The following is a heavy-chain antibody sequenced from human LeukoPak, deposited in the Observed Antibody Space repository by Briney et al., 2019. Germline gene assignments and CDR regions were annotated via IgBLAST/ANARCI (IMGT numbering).Heavy chain of an antibody. D-gene: IGHD5-24*01. CDR2: IYYSGST. CDR1: GGSISSSSYY. J-gene: IGHJ1*01. CDR3: AKMATTYFQH. V-gene: IGHV4-39*07. Sequence: PSETLSLTCTVSGGSISSSSYYWGWIRQPPGKGLEWIGSIYYSGSTYYNPSLKSRVTISVDTSKNQFSLKLSSVTAADTAVYYCAKMATTYFQHWGQGTLVIVSS.